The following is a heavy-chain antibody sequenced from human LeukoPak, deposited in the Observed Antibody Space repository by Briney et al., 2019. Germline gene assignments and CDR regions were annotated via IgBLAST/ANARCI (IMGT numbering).Heavy chain of an antibody. CDR3: ARPYSYHDFWD. CDR1: GFTFSTYW. V-gene: IGHV3-74*01. J-gene: IGHJ4*02. D-gene: IGHD3-3*01. CDR2: INSDGSST. Sequence: PGGSLRLSCAASGFTFSTYWMHWVRQAPGKGLVWVSRINSDGSSTSYADSVKGRFTISRDNAMSTLYLQMNSLRAEDTAVYYRARPYSYHDFWDWGQGTLVTVSS.